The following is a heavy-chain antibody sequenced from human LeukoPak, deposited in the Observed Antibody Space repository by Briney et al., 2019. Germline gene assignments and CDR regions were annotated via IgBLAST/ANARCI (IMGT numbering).Heavy chain of an antibody. CDR2: IKGDGSEK. Sequence: PGGSLRLSCAASGFTFTSYTMNWVRQAPGKGLEWVANIKGDGSEKYYVDSVKGRFTISRDNAKNSLYLQMNSLRAEDTAVYYCARDRLSWARDYWGQGILVTVSS. V-gene: IGHV3-7*01. J-gene: IGHJ4*02. D-gene: IGHD3-10*01. CDR3: ARDRLSWARDY. CDR1: GFTFTSYT.